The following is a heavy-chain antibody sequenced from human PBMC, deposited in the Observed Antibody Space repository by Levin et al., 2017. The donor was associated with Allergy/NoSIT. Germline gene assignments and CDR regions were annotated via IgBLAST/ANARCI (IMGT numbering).Heavy chain of an antibody. Sequence: SETLSLTCAVSGGSISSGGYSWSWIRQPPGKGLEWIGYIYHSGSTYYNPSLKSRVTISVDRSKNQFSLKLSSVTAADTAVYYCARVGRERFGGYYGMDGWGQGTTVTVSS. V-gene: IGHV4-30-2*01. J-gene: IGHJ6*02. CDR1: GGSISSGGYS. CDR2: IYHSGST. CDR3: ARVGRERFGGYYGMDG. D-gene: IGHD3-10*01.